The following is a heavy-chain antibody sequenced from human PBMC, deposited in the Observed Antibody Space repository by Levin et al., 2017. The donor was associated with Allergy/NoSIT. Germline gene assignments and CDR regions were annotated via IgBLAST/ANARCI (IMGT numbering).Heavy chain of an antibody. V-gene: IGHV3-30*04. CDR3: ARDPSSSWYYGTIFDY. CDR1: GFTFSSYA. CDR2: ISYDGSNK. D-gene: IGHD6-13*01. J-gene: IGHJ4*02. Sequence: PGGSLRLSCAASGFTFSSYAMHWVRQAPGKGLEWVAVISYDGSNKYYADSVKGRFTISRDNSKNTLYLQMNSLRAEDTAVYYCARDPSSSWYYGTIFDYWGQGTLVTVSS.